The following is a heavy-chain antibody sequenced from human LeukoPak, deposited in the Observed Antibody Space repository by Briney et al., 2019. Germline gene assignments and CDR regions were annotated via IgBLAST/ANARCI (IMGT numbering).Heavy chain of an antibody. D-gene: IGHD3-22*01. CDR3: ARFYDSSGYYPLFDY. CDR1: GYTFTSYA. CDR2: INTNTGNP. V-gene: IGHV7-4-1*02. Sequence: PSVKVSCKASGYTFTSYAMNWVRQAPGQGLEWMGWINTNTGNPTYAQGFTGRFVFSLDTSVSTAYLQISSLKAEDTAVYYCARFYDSSGYYPLFDYWGQGTLVTVSS. J-gene: IGHJ4*02.